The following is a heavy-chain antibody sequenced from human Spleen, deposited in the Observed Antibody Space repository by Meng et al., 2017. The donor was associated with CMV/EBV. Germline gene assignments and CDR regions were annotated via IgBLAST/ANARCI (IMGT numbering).Heavy chain of an antibody. D-gene: IGHD5-18*01. V-gene: IGHV1-2*02. Sequence: ASVKVSCKASGYTFIGCYVHWVRQAPGQGLEWMGWINPNGGATTYAQKFQGRVSMTRDTSISTAYMELSRLRSDDTAVYYCARPMRTDTPSSLNWFDPWGQGTLVTVSS. CDR3: ARPMRTDTPSSLNWFDP. CDR2: INPNGGAT. J-gene: IGHJ5*02. CDR1: GYTFIGCY.